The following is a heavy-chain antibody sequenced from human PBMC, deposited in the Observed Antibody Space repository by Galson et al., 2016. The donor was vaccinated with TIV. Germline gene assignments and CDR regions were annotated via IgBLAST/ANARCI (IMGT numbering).Heavy chain of an antibody. D-gene: IGHD5-18*01. CDR3: AKCRNTAMDTYYYYYGLDV. CDR1: GDTFSSFV. V-gene: IGHV1-69*13. Sequence: SVKVSCKASGDTFSSFVISWVRQAPGQGLEWMGGIIPLFGEAHYAQKFQGRVTISADESTSTVYMELSGLRSGDTAMYYRAKCRNTAMDTYYYYYGLDVWGQGTTVTVSS. CDR2: IIPLFGEA. J-gene: IGHJ6*02.